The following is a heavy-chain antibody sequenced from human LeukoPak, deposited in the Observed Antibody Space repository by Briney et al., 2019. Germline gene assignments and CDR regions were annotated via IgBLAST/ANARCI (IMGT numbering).Heavy chain of an antibody. V-gene: IGHV4-31*03. CDR3: ARSGYCSSTSCYGWFDP. CDR1: GGSISSGGYY. J-gene: IGHJ5*02. Sequence: PSQTLSFTCTVSGGSISSGGYYWSWIRQHPGKGLEWIGYIYYSGSTYYNPSLKSRVTISVDTSKNQFSLKLSSVTAADTAVYYCARSGYCSSTSCYGWFDPWGQGTLVTVSS. D-gene: IGHD2-2*01. CDR2: IYYSGST.